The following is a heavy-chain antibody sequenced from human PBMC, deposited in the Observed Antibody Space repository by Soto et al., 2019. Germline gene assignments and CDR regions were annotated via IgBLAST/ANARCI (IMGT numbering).Heavy chain of an antibody. D-gene: IGHD1-26*01. CDR3: ARGGSYYAH. V-gene: IGHV1-2*02. Sequence: QVPLVQSGAEVKQPGASVRVSCKAFGDTHTIYFIHWLRQAPGQSLEWLGWINSVSGGANPAPRFQGRVAMTRDRSSATAFMELSRLTSDDTAMYYCARGGSYYAHWGQGTLVTVSS. CDR1: GDTHTIYF. CDR2: INSVSGGA. J-gene: IGHJ4*02.